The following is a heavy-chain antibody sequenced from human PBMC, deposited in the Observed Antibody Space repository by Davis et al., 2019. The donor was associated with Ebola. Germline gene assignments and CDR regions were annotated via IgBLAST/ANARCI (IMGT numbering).Heavy chain of an antibody. Sequence: ASVKVSCKASGYTFTSYYMHWVRQAPGQGLEWMGIINPSAGTTSYAQEFQGRVTMTRDTSTSTVYMALSSLRPEDTATYYCAINADYGEYGWFDPWGQGSLVIVSS. D-gene: IGHD4-17*01. CDR3: AINADYGEYGWFDP. J-gene: IGHJ5*02. CDR1: GYTFTSYY. V-gene: IGHV1-46*01. CDR2: INPSAGTT.